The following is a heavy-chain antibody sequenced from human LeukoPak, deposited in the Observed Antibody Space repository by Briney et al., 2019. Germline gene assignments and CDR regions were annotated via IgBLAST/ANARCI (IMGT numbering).Heavy chain of an antibody. Sequence: PGGSLRLSCAASGFTFSSYSMNWVRQAPGKGLEWVSAISGSGGSTYYADSVKGRFTISRDNSKNTLYLQMNSLRAEDTAVYYCARLSSSGYIDIFDYWGQGTLVTVSS. V-gene: IGHV3-23*01. J-gene: IGHJ4*02. CDR3: ARLSSSGYIDIFDY. D-gene: IGHD3-22*01. CDR2: ISGSGGST. CDR1: GFTFSSYS.